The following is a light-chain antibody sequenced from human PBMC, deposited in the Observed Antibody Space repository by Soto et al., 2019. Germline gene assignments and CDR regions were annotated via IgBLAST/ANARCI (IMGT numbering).Light chain of an antibody. Sequence: EIVLTQSPATLSLSPGERATLSCRASQSVSTYLAWYQQKPGQAPRLVLYDASNGAAGIPARFSGSGSGTDFTLTISTLEPEDFAVYYCQQRNNWPLTFDQGTRLEIK. CDR2: DAS. CDR1: QSVSTY. CDR3: QQRNNWPLT. J-gene: IGKJ5*01. V-gene: IGKV3-11*01.